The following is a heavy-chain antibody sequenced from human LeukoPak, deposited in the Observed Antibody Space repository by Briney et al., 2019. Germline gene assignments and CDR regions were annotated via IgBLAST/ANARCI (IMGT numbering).Heavy chain of an antibody. J-gene: IGHJ6*03. CDR1: GGSISSSIYY. CDR2: IYYSGDT. Sequence: SETLSLTGTVSGGSISSSIYYWGWIRQPPGKGLEWIGSIYYSGDTYYNPSLKSRRVTISVDTSKNQFSLRLSSVTAADTAVYYCARHQWHYYYYMGVWGKGSTVTVSS. D-gene: IGHD6-19*01. CDR3: ARHQWHYYYYMGV. V-gene: IGHV4-39*01.